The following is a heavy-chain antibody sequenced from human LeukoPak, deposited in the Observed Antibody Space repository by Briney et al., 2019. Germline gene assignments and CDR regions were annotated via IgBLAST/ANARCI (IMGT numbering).Heavy chain of an antibody. D-gene: IGHD4-17*01. V-gene: IGHV3-30-3*01. CDR2: ISYDGSNK. CDR1: GFAFSSYA. J-gene: IGHJ4*02. Sequence: GGSLRLSCAASGFAFSSYAMHWVRQAPGKGLEWVAVISYDGSNKYYADSVKGRFTIFRDNSKNTLYLQMNSLRAEDTAVYYCARDPYGDYPDYWGQGTLVTVSS. CDR3: ARDPYGDYPDY.